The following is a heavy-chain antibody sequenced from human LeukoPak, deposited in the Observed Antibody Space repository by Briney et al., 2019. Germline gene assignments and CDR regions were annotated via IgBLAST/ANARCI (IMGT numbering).Heavy chain of an antibody. J-gene: IGHJ6*03. D-gene: IGHD3-10*01. V-gene: IGHV1-46*01. CDR3: ARDRERSTMVRGVYYYYYYMDV. CDR2: INPSGGST. Sequence: ASVKVSCKASGYTFTSYYMHWVRQAPGQGLEWMGIINPSGGSTSYAQKLQGRVTMTRDTSTSTVYMELSSLRSEDTAVYYCARDRERSTMVRGVYYYYYYMDVWGKGTTVTVSS. CDR1: GYTFTSYY.